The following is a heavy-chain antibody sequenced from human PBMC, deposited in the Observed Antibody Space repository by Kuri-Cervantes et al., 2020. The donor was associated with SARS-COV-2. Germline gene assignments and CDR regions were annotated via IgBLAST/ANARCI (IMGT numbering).Heavy chain of an antibody. CDR1: GFTFSSYC. Sequence: GGSLRLSCAASGFTFSSYCMNWVRQAPGKGLEWVSSISSSSSYIYYADSVKGRFTISSDNAKNSLYLQMNSLRAEDTAVYYWAIIESSSDYYYYYGMDVWGQGTTVTVSS. CDR3: AIIESSSDYYYYYGMDV. CDR2: ISSSSSYI. D-gene: IGHD3-10*01. J-gene: IGHJ6*02. V-gene: IGHV3-21*01.